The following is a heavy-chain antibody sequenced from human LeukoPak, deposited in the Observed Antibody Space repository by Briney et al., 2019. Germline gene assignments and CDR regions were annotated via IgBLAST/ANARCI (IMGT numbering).Heavy chain of an antibody. CDR2: FDPEDGET. J-gene: IGHJ6*03. Sequence: GASVKVSCKASGGNFSDYSINWVRQAPGQGLEWMGGFDPEDGETIYAQKFQGRVTMTEDTSTDTAYMELRSLRSDDTAVYYCARIVPGGYYYMDVWGKGTTVTVSS. CDR3: ARIVPGGYYYMDV. V-gene: IGHV1-24*01. CDR1: GGNFSDYS. D-gene: IGHD2/OR15-2a*01.